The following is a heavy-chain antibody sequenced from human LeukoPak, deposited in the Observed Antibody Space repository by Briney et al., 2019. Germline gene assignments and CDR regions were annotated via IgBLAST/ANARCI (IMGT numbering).Heavy chain of an antibody. D-gene: IGHD3-10*01. CDR1: GFTFSSYG. Sequence: GGSLRLSCAASGFTFSSYGMHWVRQAPGKGLEWVAVISYDGSNKYYADSVKGRFTISRDSSKNTLYLQMNSLRAEDTAVYYCAKDSYYGSGARGYFDYWGQGTLVTVSS. CDR2: ISYDGSNK. J-gene: IGHJ4*02. CDR3: AKDSYYGSGARGYFDY. V-gene: IGHV3-30*18.